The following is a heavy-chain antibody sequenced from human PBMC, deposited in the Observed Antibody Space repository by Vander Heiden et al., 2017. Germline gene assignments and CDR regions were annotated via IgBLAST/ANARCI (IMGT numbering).Heavy chain of an antibody. Sequence: QVQLVQSGAEVKKPGASVKVSCTASGYTFTSYDINWVRQATGQGLEWMGWMNPNSGNTGYAQKFQGRVTMTRNTSISTAYMELSSLRSEDTAVYYCARSDYYGSGSYYSNRLYYYYGMDVWGQGTTVTVSS. CDR1: GYTFTSYD. CDR2: MNPNSGNT. J-gene: IGHJ6*02. CDR3: ARSDYYGSGSYYSNRLYYYYGMDV. D-gene: IGHD3-10*01. V-gene: IGHV1-8*01.